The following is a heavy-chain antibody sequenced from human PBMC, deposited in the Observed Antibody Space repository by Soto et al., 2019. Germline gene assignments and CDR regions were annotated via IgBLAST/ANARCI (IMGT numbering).Heavy chain of an antibody. CDR3: ARVRKADYGSGSYPTLFDY. CDR2: VYHTGTT. V-gene: IGHV4-30-2*05. J-gene: IGHJ4*02. D-gene: IGHD3-10*01. Sequence: SETLSLTCAVSGGSIVSGGFSWSWLRQPPGKGLEWVGYVYHTGTTYYSPSLRGRVTISVDESKNVFSLKLSSVTAADTAVYYCARVRKADYGSGSYPTLFDYWGQGTLVTVSS. CDR1: GGSIVSGGFS.